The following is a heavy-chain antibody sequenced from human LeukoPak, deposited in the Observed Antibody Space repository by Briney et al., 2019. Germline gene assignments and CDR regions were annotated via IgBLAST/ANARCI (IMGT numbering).Heavy chain of an antibody. CDR2: ISGSGDST. CDR3: AKDFPYYGSGSYQKVWRY. D-gene: IGHD3-10*01. V-gene: IGHV3-23*01. J-gene: IGHJ4*02. CDR1: GFTFSSYA. Sequence: GGSLRLSCAASGFTFSSYAMSWVRQAPGKGLEWVSAISGSGDSTYYADSVKGRFTISRDNSKNTLYLQMNSLRAEDTAVYYCAKDFPYYGSGSYQKVWRYWGQGTLVTVSS.